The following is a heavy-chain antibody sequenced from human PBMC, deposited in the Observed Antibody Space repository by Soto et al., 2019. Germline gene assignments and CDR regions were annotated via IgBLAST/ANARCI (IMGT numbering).Heavy chain of an antibody. CDR1: NASISSSNW. V-gene: IGHV4-4*02. D-gene: IGHD3-9*01. CDR3: VRDEAHYDILTGSSLGRAFDI. CDR2: IYHTGRT. Sequence: QVQLQESGPGLVKPSGTLSLTCVITNASISSSNWWSWVRQPPGKGLEWIGEIYHTGRTNYNPSLRSRVTMSIEKSNNRFSLRLSSLTAADTAVYYCVRDEAHYDILTGSSLGRAFDIWGQGTMVTVSS. J-gene: IGHJ3*02.